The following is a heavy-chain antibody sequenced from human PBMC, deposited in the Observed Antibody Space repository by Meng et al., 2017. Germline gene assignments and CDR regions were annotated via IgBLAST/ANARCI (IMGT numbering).Heavy chain of an antibody. CDR3: ARKFTMVRGIYNWFDP. J-gene: IGHJ5*02. D-gene: IGHD3-10*01. CDR2: INHSGST. V-gene: IGHV4-34*01. CDR1: VWSCSGSY. Sequence: QQPPQMCGAGLLEPSYTLSLTSAVYVWSCSGSYWSCIRQPPGKGLECIGEINHSGSTNYNPSLKSRVTISVDTSKNQFSLKLSSVTAADTAVYYCARKFTMVRGIYNWFDPWGQGTLVTVSS.